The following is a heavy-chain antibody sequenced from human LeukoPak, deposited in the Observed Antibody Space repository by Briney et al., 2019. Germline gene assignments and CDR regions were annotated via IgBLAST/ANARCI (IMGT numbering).Heavy chain of an antibody. CDR3: ARASKSMAFDY. CDR1: GGSISSYY. Sequence: SETLSLTCSASGGSISSYYWSWIRQPPGKGLEWIGYIYYSGSTNYNPSLKSRVTISVDTSKNQFSLKLSSVTAADTAVYYCARASKSMAFDYWGQGTLVTVSS. V-gene: IGHV4-59*01. D-gene: IGHD5-24*01. J-gene: IGHJ4*02. CDR2: IYYSGST.